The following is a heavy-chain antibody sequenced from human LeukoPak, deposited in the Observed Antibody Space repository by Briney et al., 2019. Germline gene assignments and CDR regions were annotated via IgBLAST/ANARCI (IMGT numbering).Heavy chain of an antibody. V-gene: IGHV1-18*04. CDR1: GYTFTSYG. Sequence: ASVTLSCTASGYTFTSYGISWVRNAPGQGLERMGWISAYNGNTTYAQKPQGRVTMTTDTSTSTAYMELRSLRSDDTAVYYCARDFRDNWFDPWGQGTLVTVSS. J-gene: IGHJ5*02. CDR3: ARDFRDNWFDP. CDR2: ISAYNGNT.